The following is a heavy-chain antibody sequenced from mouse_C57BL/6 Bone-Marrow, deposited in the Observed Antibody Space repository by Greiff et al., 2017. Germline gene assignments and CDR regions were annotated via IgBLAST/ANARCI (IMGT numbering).Heavy chain of an antibody. CDR1: GYTFTSYW. Sequence: VQLQESGAELVKPGASVKMSCKASGYTFTSYWITWVKQRPGQGLEWIGDIYPGSGSTNYNEKFKSKATLTVDTSSSTAYMQLSSLTSEDSAVYYCARSRGLTTVVFDYWGQGTTLTVSS. D-gene: IGHD1-1*01. V-gene: IGHV1-55*01. J-gene: IGHJ2*01. CDR3: ARSRGLTTVVFDY. CDR2: IYPGSGST.